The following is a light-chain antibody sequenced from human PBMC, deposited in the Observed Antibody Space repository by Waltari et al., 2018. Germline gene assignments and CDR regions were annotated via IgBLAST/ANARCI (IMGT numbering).Light chain of an antibody. Sequence: HSVLTQPPPASGTNGQRLTHACSGNSPKLRPNPADWYQQLPGTAPKLLIHINNHRPSGVPDRFSVSKSGASASLAISGRRSEDEADYYCAAWDDSLKGWVFGGGTKLTVL. V-gene: IGLV1-44*01. CDR2: INN. J-gene: IGLJ3*02. CDR1: SPKLRPNP. CDR3: AAWDDSLKGWV.